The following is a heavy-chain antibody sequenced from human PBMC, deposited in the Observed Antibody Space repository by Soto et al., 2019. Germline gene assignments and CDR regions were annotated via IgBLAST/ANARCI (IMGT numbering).Heavy chain of an antibody. CDR1: GFNFSDFY. D-gene: IGHD1-26*01. J-gene: IGHJ4*02. CDR2: ISATGETI. V-gene: IGHV3-11*01. CDR3: DSQLQGSRRKYYFHF. Sequence: QVQLVESGGALVKPGGSLRLSCAASGFNFSDFYISWIRQAPGKGLEWVSFISATGETIYYAESVKGRFTISRDNAQKSLVLQMNSLRDEDTAIYYCDSQLQGSRRKYYFHFWGQGTLVTVSS.